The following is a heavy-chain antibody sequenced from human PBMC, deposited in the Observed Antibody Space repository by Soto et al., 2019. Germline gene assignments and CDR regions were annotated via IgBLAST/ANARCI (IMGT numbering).Heavy chain of an antibody. J-gene: IGHJ4*02. V-gene: IGHV4-30-2*01. CDR3: ARGAVAGEFDY. CDR2: IYHSGST. Sequence: SETLSLTCAVSGGSISRGGYSWSWIRQPPGKGLEWIGYIYHSGSTYYNPSLKSRVTISVDRSKNQFSLKLSSVTAADTAVYYCARGAVAGEFDYWGPGTLVTVSS. D-gene: IGHD6-19*01. CDR1: GGSISRGGYS.